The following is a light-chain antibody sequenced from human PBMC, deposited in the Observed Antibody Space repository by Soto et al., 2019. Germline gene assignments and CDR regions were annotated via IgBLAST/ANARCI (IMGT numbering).Light chain of an antibody. CDR2: TVS. CDR3: MQRIEFPLT. CDR1: QSLLDSDDGNTY. J-gene: IGKJ4*01. V-gene: IGKV2-40*01. Sequence: EIVMTQTPLSLTVTPGEPASISCRSGQSLLDSDDGNTYLDWYLQKPGQSPQLLIYTVSYRASGVPDRFSGSGSGTDFTLKISRVEAEDVGVYYCMQRIEFPLTFGGGTKVDI.